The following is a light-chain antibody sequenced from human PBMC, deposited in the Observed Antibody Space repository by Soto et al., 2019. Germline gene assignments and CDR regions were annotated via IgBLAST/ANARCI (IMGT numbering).Light chain of an antibody. CDR2: EGS. V-gene: IGLV2-14*02. Sequence: QSALTQPASVSGSPGQSITISCTGTSSDVGIYNLVSWYQHHPGKAPKLMIYEGSNRPSGVSNRFSGSKSGNTASLTVSGLQAEDEADYYCSSYAGGNNLVFGGGTQLTVL. CDR3: SSYAGGNNLV. CDR1: SSDVGIYNL. J-gene: IGLJ2*01.